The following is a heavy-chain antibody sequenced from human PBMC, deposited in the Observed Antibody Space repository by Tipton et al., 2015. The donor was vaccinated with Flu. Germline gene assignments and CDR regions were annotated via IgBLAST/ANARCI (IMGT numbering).Heavy chain of an antibody. CDR3: ARADVDTAMASWYFDL. V-gene: IGHV4-59*01. CDR1: GGSISSYY. CDR2: IYYSGST. D-gene: IGHD5-18*01. Sequence: TLSLTCTVSGGSISSYYWSWIRQPPGKGLEWIGYIYYSGSTNYNPSLKSRVTISVDTSKNQFSLKLSSVTAADTAVYYCARADVDTAMASWYFDLWGCGALVTVSS. J-gene: IGHJ2*01.